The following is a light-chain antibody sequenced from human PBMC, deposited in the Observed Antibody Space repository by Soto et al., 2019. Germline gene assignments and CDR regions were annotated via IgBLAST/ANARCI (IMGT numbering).Light chain of an antibody. J-gene: IGKJ1*01. CDR3: QQSYTIPWT. V-gene: IGKV1-39*01. CDR2: AAS. CDR1: QTISNY. Sequence: DIPMTQSPSSLSTFVGDRVTITCRASQTISNYLNWYQQKPGKAPKLLIYAASSLQSGVPSRFSGSGSGADFTLTISSLQPEDFATYYCQQSYTIPWTFGQGTKVEIK.